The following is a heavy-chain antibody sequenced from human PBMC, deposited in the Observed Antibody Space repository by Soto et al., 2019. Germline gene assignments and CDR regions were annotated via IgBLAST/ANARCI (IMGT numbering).Heavy chain of an antibody. Sequence: SETLSLTCTVSGASVSTGVYYWTWIRQHPGRGLEWIGYIDNSGSTYYNPSLTGRVDISVDTSKNQFSLNLQSLTAADTAFYYCAGAVSDCDVRRYRTSYFDHWGQGLLVTVSS. V-gene: IGHV4-31*03. CDR2: IDNSGST. CDR1: GASVSTGVYY. CDR3: AGAVSDCDVRRYRTSYFDH. D-gene: IGHD2-21*02. J-gene: IGHJ4*02.